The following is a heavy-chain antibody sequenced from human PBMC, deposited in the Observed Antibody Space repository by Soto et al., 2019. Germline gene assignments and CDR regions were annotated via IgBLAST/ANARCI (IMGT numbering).Heavy chain of an antibody. CDR3: ARSQVGRPLDV. J-gene: IGHJ6*02. D-gene: IGHD1-26*01. CDR2: INPSGGST. Sequence: ASVKVSCKASRYTFTNFYIHCLRQAPGQGLEWTGIINPSGGSTTYPQKFQGRVTMTRDTSTSTVHMELITLRSEDTAVYYCARSQVGRPLDVWGPGTTVTVSS. CDR1: RYTFTNFY. V-gene: IGHV1-46*01.